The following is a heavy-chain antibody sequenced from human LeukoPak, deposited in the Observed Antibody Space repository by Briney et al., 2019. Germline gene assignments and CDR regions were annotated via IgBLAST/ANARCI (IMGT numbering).Heavy chain of an antibody. Sequence: SETLSLTCTVSGGSISSHYWTWIRQSPVKGLEWIGDISNSGSTSYNPSLKSRVTISIDTSKNQFSLKLSSVTAADTAVYYCGRDALVGYFSYYYVDVWGKGTTVTVSS. CDR2: ISNSGST. CDR1: GGSISSHY. D-gene: IGHD2-15*01. V-gene: IGHV4-59*11. J-gene: IGHJ6*03. CDR3: GRDALVGYFSYYYVDV.